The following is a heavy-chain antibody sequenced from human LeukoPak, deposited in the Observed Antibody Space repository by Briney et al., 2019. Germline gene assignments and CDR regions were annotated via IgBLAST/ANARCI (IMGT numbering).Heavy chain of an antibody. V-gene: IGHV4-30-4*01. J-gene: IGHJ4*02. CDR2: IYYSGST. CDR3: ATFGYYDSSGQVY. CDR1: GGSISSGDYY. Sequence: SETLSLTCTVSGGSISSGDYYWSWIRQPPGKGLEWIGYIYYSGSTYYNPSLKSRVTISVDTSKNQFSLKLSSVTAADTAVYYCATFGYYDSSGQVYWGQGTLVTVSS. D-gene: IGHD3-22*01.